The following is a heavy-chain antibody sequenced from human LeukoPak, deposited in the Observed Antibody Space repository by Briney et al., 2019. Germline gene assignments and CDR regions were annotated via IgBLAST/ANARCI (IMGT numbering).Heavy chain of an antibody. D-gene: IGHD3-10*01. CDR2: MSVSSGLI. CDR3: AREFGGSASGAGY. Sequence: GGSLRLSCAASGFTFSFYSMNWVRQASGKGLEWVSSMSVSSGLIYYADSMEGRFTVSRDNAKNSLYLQMNSLRAEDTAVYYCAREFGGSASGAGYWGQGTLVTVSS. J-gene: IGHJ4*02. CDR1: GFTFSFYS. V-gene: IGHV3-21*01.